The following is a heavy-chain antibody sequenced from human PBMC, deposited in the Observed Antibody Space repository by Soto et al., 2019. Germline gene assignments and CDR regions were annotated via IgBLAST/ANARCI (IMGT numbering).Heavy chain of an antibody. CDR3: AREGPRGFYYIDA. D-gene: IGHD3-10*01. J-gene: IGHJ4*02. CDR1: GGSVSSGDHY. Sequence: QVQLQESGPGLVKPSQTLSLSCTVSGGSVSSGDHYWLWIRQPPGKGLEWIGNIYYSGTTYYNPSLKRPLGITVGQARNQFFLRPGSWTARDTGVEYRAREGPRGFYYIDAWGQGTLVTVSS. CDR2: IYYSGTT. V-gene: IGHV4-30-4*01.